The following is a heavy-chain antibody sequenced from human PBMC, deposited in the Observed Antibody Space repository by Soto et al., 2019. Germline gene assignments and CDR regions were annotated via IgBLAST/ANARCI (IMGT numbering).Heavy chain of an antibody. J-gene: IGHJ4*02. CDR1: GGAIGGYY. CDR2: VSYSGST. V-gene: IGHV4-59*03. Sequence: SETLSLTCSLSGGAIGGYYWSWIRPPPGKALEWIGYVSYSGSTDYHPSLKSRVSISIDTSKNQFSLKMISVTAADTAVYYCAHLNTRGYYFDYWGQGALVTVSS. CDR3: AHLNTRGYYFDY.